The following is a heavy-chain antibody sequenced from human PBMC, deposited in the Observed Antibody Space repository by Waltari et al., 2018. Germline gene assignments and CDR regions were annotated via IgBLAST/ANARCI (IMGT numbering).Heavy chain of an antibody. D-gene: IGHD3-22*01. CDR3: AKDHNYYDSSGYYSDY. Sequence: EVQLLESGGGLVQPGGSLRLSCAASGFTFSSYAMSWVRQAPGKGLEWVSASSGSGGSTYYADSVKGRFTISRDNSKNTLYLQMNSLRAEDTAVYYCAKDHNYYDSSGYYSDYWGQGTLVTVSS. V-gene: IGHV3-23*01. CDR1: GFTFSSYA. J-gene: IGHJ4*02. CDR2: SSGSGGST.